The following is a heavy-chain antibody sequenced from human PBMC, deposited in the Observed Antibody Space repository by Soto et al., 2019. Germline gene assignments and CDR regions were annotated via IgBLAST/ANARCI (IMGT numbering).Heavy chain of an antibody. CDR2: ITGDGSST. D-gene: IGHD2-8*02. J-gene: IGHJ4*02. Sequence: QTGGSLRLSCAASGFTFTTYAMTWVRQAPGKGLEWVSTITGDGSSTSYADSVRGRFTISRDNSRDTLFLDMNALRPEDTAVYYCANVFLRPTGMGFEYWGQGTLVTVSS. CDR1: GFTFTTYA. CDR3: ANVFLRPTGMGFEY. V-gene: IGHV3-23*01.